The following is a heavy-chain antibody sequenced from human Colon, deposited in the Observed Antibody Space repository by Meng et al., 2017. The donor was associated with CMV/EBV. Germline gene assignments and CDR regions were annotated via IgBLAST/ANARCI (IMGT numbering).Heavy chain of an antibody. CDR1: GFTFSNSG. V-gene: IGHV3-30*02. CDR3: AKVDESRGWEYFDY. J-gene: IGHJ4*02. D-gene: IGHD6-19*01. CDR2: IRSDGSRK. Sequence: GGSLRLSCAASGFTFSNSGMHWVRRAPGKGLDWVAFIRSDGSRKFYAESVEGRFTISRDISKNTLYLQMNSLRPADTAVYYCAKVDESRGWEYFDYWGQGTLVTVSS.